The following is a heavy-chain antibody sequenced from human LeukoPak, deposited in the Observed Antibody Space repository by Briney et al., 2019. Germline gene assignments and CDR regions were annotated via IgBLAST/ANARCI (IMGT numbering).Heavy chain of an antibody. CDR1: GGSISSGDYY. J-gene: IGHJ5*02. Sequence: PSETLSLTCTVSGGSISSGDYYWNWIRQPAGKGPEWIGRIYTSGSTNYNPSLKSRVTISVDTSKNQFSLKLSSVTAADTAVYYCARGNYDILTAWGQGTLVTVSS. CDR3: ARGNYDILTA. V-gene: IGHV4-61*02. D-gene: IGHD3-9*01. CDR2: IYTSGST.